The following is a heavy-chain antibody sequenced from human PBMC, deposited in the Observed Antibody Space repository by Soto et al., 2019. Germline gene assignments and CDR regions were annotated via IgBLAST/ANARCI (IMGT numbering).Heavy chain of an antibody. V-gene: IGHV1-69*13. CDR2: IIPIFGTT. Sequence: SVKVSCKASGGSFTYTLSWVRQAPGQGLEWMGGIIPIFGTTNYAQNFQGRVTITADESTKTAYMELSNLRSEDTAVYYCARLHSHGTYGMDVWGQGTTVTVSS. D-gene: IGHD5-18*01. CDR1: GGSFTYT. CDR3: ARLHSHGTYGMDV. J-gene: IGHJ6*02.